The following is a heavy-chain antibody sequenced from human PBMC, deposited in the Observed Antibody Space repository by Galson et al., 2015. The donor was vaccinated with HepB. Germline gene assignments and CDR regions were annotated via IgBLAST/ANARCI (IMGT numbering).Heavy chain of an antibody. CDR2: TYYRSKWYN. CDR1: GDSVSSNSAA. Sequence: CAISGDSVSSNSAAWNWIRQSPSRGLEWLGRTYYRSKWYNDYAVSVKSRITINPDTSKNQFSLQLNSVTPEDTAVYYCARELDYGDHNWFDPWGQGTLVTVSS. CDR3: ARELDYGDHNWFDP. D-gene: IGHD4-17*01. J-gene: IGHJ5*02. V-gene: IGHV6-1*01.